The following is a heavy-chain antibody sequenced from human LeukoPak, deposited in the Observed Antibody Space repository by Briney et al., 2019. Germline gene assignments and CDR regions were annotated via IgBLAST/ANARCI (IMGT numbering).Heavy chain of an antibody. D-gene: IGHD6-13*01. Sequence: SETLSLTCSVSGYSISSGFFWGWVRQPPGKGLEWIGEIYHSGSTNYNPSLKSRVTISVDKSKNQFSLKLSSVTAADTAVYYCARDGSSSWYGTLGSLRYFDLWGRGTLVTVSS. CDR1: GYSISSGFF. V-gene: IGHV4-38-2*02. J-gene: IGHJ2*01. CDR3: ARDGSSSWYGTLGSLRYFDL. CDR2: IYHSGST.